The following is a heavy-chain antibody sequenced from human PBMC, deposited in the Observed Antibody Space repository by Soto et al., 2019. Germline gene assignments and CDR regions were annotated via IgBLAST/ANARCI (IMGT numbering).Heavy chain of an antibody. CDR1: GFTFSSYG. CDR3: AKDQGCSSTSCYVGGFDY. Sequence: GGSLRLSCAASGFTFSSYGMHWVRQAPGKGLEWVAVISYDGSNKYYADSVKGRFTISRDNSKNTLYLQMNSLRAEDTAVYYCAKDQGCSSTSCYVGGFDYWGQGTLVTVSS. D-gene: IGHD2-2*01. V-gene: IGHV3-30*18. J-gene: IGHJ4*02. CDR2: ISYDGSNK.